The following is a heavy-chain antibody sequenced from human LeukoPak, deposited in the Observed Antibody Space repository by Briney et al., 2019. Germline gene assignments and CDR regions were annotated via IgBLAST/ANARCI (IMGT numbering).Heavy chain of an antibody. D-gene: IGHD1-26*01. J-gene: IGHJ4*02. CDR3: AKDKGVGAIYFDY. CDR2: ISYDGSNK. CDR1: GFTFSSYA. V-gene: IGHV3-30*04. Sequence: GGSLRLSCAASGFTFSSYAMHWVRQAPGKGLEWVAVISYDGSNKYYADSVKGRFTISRDNSKNTLYLQMNSLRAEDTAVYYYAKDKGVGAIYFDYWGQGTLVTVSS.